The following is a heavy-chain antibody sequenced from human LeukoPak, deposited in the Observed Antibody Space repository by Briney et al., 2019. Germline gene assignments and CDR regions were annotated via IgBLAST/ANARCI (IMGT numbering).Heavy chain of an antibody. CDR3: TRDMTGSGTAMDV. Sequence: GGSLRLSCAASGFTFSTYDMHWVRQVSGEGLEWVATMGTTGDTYYPGSVKGRFTISRENGKNSLFLQMNSLRAGDTAAYYCTRDMTGSGTAMDVWGKGTTVTVS. D-gene: IGHD1-1*01. V-gene: IGHV3-13*01. CDR1: GFTFSTYD. J-gene: IGHJ6*03. CDR2: MGTTGDT.